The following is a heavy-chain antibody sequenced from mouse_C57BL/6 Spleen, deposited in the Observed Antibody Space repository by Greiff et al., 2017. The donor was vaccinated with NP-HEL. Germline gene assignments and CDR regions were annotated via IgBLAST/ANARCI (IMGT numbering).Heavy chain of an antibody. CDR2: ISSGSSTI. Sequence: EVMLVESGGGLVKPGGSLKLSCAASGFTFSDYGMHWVRQAPGQGLEWVAYISSGSSTIYYADTVKGRFTISRDNAKNTLFLQMTSVESEDTAMYYCARSITTVVAKDYWGKGTTLTVSS. J-gene: IGHJ2*01. D-gene: IGHD1-1*01. V-gene: IGHV5-17*01. CDR3: ARSITTVVAKDY. CDR1: GFTFSDYG.